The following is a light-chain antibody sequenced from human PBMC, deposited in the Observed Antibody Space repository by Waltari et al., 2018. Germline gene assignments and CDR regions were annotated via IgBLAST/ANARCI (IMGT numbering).Light chain of an antibody. CDR3: QQRHSYPIT. V-gene: IGKV1-9*01. J-gene: IGKJ5*01. CDR2: TAS. CDR1: QGIRSY. Sequence: IQLTQSPSSLSASIGDRVTITSRASQGIRSYLAWYHQKPGKAPKLLIHTASTLRSGVASRFSGSGSGTDFTLTIRSLQPEDFATYYCQQRHSYPITFGQGTRVEIK.